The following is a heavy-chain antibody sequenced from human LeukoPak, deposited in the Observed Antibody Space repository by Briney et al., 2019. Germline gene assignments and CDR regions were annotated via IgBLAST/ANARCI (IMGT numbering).Heavy chain of an antibody. CDR2: IYYSGST. Sequence: SETLSLTCTVSGGSISSSSYYWGWIRQPPGKGLEWIGSIYYSGSTYYNPSLKSRVTISVDTSKNQFSLKLSSVTAADTAVYYCARMSQIGRDYWGQGTLVTVSS. CDR3: ARMSQIGRDY. V-gene: IGHV4-39*01. D-gene: IGHD3-10*01. J-gene: IGHJ4*02. CDR1: GGSISSSSYY.